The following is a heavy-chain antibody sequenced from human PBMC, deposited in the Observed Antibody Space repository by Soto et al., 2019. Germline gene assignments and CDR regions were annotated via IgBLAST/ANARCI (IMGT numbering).Heavy chain of an antibody. D-gene: IGHD2-2*01. Sequence: GGSLRLSCEASGFTVSSSYMSWVRQVPGKGLEWVSIIYSDDYTYYAASVKGRFTISRDNSRNTLYLQMNSLRVEDTAVYYCAKWKFCPSTTCFDYWGQGTPVTVSS. V-gene: IGHV3-66*01. CDR1: GFTVSSSY. J-gene: IGHJ4*02. CDR2: IYSDDYT. CDR3: AKWKFCPSTTCFDY.